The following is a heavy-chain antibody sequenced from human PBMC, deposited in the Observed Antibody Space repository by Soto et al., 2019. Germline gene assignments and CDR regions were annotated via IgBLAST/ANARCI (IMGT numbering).Heavy chain of an antibody. D-gene: IGHD2-2*01. J-gene: IGHJ5*02. CDR2: MNPGSGQT. Sequence: ASVKVSCKASGYTFVNFDISWVRQAAGQGLEWLGWMNPGSGQTGYASKFQGRVAMTRDASTGTSHLELSSLRSEDTAVYYCARARYCSSTSCSRGWFDPWGQGTLVTVSS. CDR3: ARARYCSSTSCSRGWFDP. CDR1: GYTFVNFD. V-gene: IGHV1-8*01.